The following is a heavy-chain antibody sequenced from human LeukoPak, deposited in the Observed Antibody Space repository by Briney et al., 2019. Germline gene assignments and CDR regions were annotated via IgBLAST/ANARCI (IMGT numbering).Heavy chain of an antibody. J-gene: IGHJ4*02. Sequence: ASVKVSCKASGYTFTSYSISWVRQAPGQGLEWIGWISAYNGNTNYAQKLQGRVTMTTDISTSTAYMELRSLGSDDTAVYYCARVETFLEWLIIGDYWGQGTLVTVSS. CDR3: ARVETFLEWLIIGDY. CDR2: ISAYNGNT. V-gene: IGHV1-18*01. D-gene: IGHD3-3*02. CDR1: GYTFTSYS.